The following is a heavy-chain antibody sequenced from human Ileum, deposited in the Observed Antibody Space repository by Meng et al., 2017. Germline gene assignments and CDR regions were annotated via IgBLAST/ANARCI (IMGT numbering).Heavy chain of an antibody. Sequence: VECGGGLVQPGGSLRLSCAASGFTLSNYAMSWVRQAPGKGLEWVSVISGGSARTDYADSVKGRFTISRDDSRNTLYLQMNSLRAEDTAIYYCAKDYSSGWYEYWGQGTLVTVSS. V-gene: IGHV3-23*04. CDR1: GFTLSNYA. CDR3: AKDYSSGWYEY. D-gene: IGHD6-19*01. J-gene: IGHJ4*02. CDR2: ISGGSART.